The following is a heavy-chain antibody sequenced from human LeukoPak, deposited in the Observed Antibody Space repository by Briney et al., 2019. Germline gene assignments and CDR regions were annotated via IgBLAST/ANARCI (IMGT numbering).Heavy chain of an antibody. D-gene: IGHD2-2*01. J-gene: IGHJ4*02. CDR3: ARDVLSYGDSGVDY. CDR2: ISGSSTTI. V-gene: IGHV3-48*02. CDR1: GFTFSSYT. Sequence: GASLRLSCAASGFTFSSYTMTWVRQAPGKGLEWVSYISGSSTTIYYADSVKGRFTISRDNAKNSLYLQMNSLRDEDTAVYYCARDVLSYGDSGVDYWGQGTLVTVSS.